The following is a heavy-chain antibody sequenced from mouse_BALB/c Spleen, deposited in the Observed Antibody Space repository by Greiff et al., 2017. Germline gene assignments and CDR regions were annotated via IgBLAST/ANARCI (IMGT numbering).Heavy chain of an antibody. CDR1: GYSITSDYA. J-gene: IGHJ2*01. V-gene: IGHV3-2*02. CDR2: ISYSGST. D-gene: IGHD2-1*01. CDR3: ARLDCNSPAAAHYFDY. Sequence: EVQLQQSGPGLVKPSQSLSLTCTVTGYSITSDYAWNWIRQFPGNKLEWMGYISYSGSTSYNPSLKSRISITRDTSKNQFFLQLNSVTTEDTATYYCARLDCNSPAAAHYFDYWGQGTTLTVSS.